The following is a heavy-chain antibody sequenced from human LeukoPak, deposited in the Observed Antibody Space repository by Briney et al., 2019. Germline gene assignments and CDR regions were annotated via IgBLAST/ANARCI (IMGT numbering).Heavy chain of an antibody. Sequence: GGSLRLSCAASGFTFYSYAMGYVRQAPGKGLEWVSAISGSGGSTYYADSVKGRFTISRDNSKNTLYLQMNSLRAEDTAVYYCAKGGVTMVRGVIIPDYWGQGTLVTVSS. J-gene: IGHJ4*02. D-gene: IGHD3-10*01. V-gene: IGHV3-23*01. CDR1: GFTFYSYA. CDR2: ISGSGGST. CDR3: AKGGVTMVRGVIIPDY.